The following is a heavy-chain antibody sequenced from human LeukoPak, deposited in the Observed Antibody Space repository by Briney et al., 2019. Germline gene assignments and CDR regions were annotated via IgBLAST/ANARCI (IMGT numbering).Heavy chain of an antibody. CDR2: IKQDGSEK. V-gene: IGHV3-7*03. CDR1: GFTFSNYW. Sequence: GGSLRLSCAASGFTFSNYWLTWVRQAPGQGLEWVANIKQDGSEKHYVDSVKGRFTISRDNSKNTLYLQMNSLRAEDTAVYYCARGWYNWNFLESWGQGTLVTVSS. J-gene: IGHJ4*02. CDR3: ARGWYNWNFLES. D-gene: IGHD1-7*01.